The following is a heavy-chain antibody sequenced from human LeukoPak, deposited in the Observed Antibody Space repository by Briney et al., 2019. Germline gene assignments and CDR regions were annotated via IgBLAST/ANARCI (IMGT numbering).Heavy chain of an antibody. Sequence: ASVKLSCKASGYTFTAFYIHWVRQAPGQGLEWMGWINTTTGDTNYAQKFQGRVTMTRDTSVTTAYMELSTLRAEDTAVYYCARDSNYDVLTASGFDIWGQGTMVSVSS. V-gene: IGHV1-2*02. CDR3: ARDSNYDVLTASGFDI. J-gene: IGHJ3*02. CDR1: GYTFTAFY. D-gene: IGHD3-9*01. CDR2: INTTTGDT.